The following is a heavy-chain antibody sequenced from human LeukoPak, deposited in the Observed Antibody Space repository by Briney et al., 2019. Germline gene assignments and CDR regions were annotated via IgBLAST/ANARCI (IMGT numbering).Heavy chain of an antibody. J-gene: IGHJ6*02. V-gene: IGHV3-30*18. D-gene: IGHD2/OR15-2a*01. CDR1: GFTFSSYG. CDR3: AKDFLRQSRYYYYYGMDV. Sequence: TGGSLRLSCAASGFTFSSYGMHWVRQAPGKGLEWVAVISYDGGNKYYADSVKGRFTISRDNSKNTLYLQMNSLRAEDTAVYYCAKDFLRQSRYYYYYGMDVWGQGTTVTVSS. CDR2: ISYDGGNK.